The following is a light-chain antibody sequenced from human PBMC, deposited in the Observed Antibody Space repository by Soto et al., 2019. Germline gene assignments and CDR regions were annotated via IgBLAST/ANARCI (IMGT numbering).Light chain of an antibody. CDR3: QQSDSTPWT. CDR2: AAS. V-gene: IGKV1-39*01. Sequence: DIQMTQSPSSLSASVGDRVTITCRARQSTSSYLNWYQQKPGKAPKLLIYAASSLESGVPSRFSGSGSGTDFTLTISSLQPEDFATYYCQQSDSTPWTFGQGTKVEIK. CDR1: QSTSSY. J-gene: IGKJ1*01.